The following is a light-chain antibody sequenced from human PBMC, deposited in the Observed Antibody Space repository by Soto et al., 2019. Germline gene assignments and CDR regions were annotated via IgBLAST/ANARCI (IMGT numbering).Light chain of an antibody. CDR2: DAS. CDR3: QQRTNWLT. V-gene: IGKV3-11*01. Sequence: EIVLTQSPATLSLSPGERATLSCRASQSVSSYLAWYQQKPGQAPRLLIYDASSRATGIPARFSGSGSGTDSTLALRSLEPEDFAVYYCQQRTNWLTFGGGTKVEIK. CDR1: QSVSSY. J-gene: IGKJ4*01.